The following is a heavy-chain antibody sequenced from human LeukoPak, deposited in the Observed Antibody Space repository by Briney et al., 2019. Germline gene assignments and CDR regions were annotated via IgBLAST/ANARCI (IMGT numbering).Heavy chain of an antibody. V-gene: IGHV1-2*02. CDR1: GYTFTGYY. J-gene: IGHJ5*02. CDR2: INPNSGGT. D-gene: IGHD4-17*01. CDR3: ASSIGDPTVPNWFDP. Sequence: ASVKVSCKASGYTFTGYYMHWVRQAPGQGLEWMGGINPNSGGTNYAQKFQGRVTMTRDTSISTAYMELSRLRSDDTAVYYCASSIGDPTVPNWFDPWGQGTLVTVSS.